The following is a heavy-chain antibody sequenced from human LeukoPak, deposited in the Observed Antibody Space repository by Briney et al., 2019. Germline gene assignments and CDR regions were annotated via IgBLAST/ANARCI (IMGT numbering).Heavy chain of an antibody. CDR1: GDSFSSHY. D-gene: IGHD4-17*01. V-gene: IGHV4-59*11. Sequence: KPSEPLSLPCAVSGDSFSSHYWIWMRQPPGGGLEWIGYISYIGTTNYNPSLKSRVTISIDTSKNQFSLKLSSVTTADTAVYYCARDLVTVTKGFDIWGLGTMVSVSS. CDR3: ARDLVTVTKGFDI. CDR2: ISYIGTT. J-gene: IGHJ3*02.